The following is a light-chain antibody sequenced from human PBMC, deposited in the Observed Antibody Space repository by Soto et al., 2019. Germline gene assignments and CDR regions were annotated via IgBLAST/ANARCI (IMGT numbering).Light chain of an antibody. CDR2: GAS. CDR1: QSVSSSY. Sequence: ETLLTQSPGTLSLSPGERATLSCRASQSVSSSYLAWYQQEPGQAPRLLIYGASTRATDIPDRFSGSGSGTDFTLTISRLEPEDFAVYYCQQYGSSPLFTFGPGTKVEI. V-gene: IGKV3-20*01. CDR3: QQYGSSPLFT. J-gene: IGKJ3*01.